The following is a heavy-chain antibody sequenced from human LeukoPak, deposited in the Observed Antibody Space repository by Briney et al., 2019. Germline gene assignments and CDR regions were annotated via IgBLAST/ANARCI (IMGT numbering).Heavy chain of an antibody. V-gene: IGHV3-23*01. CDR1: GFTFSTYS. CDR2: VSPSGGDT. Sequence: GGSLRLSCAASGFTFSTYSMSWVRLAPGKGLEWVSTVSPSGGDTYYVDSVEGRFTMSRDNFRNTLYLQMNSLRAEDTAVYYCAKGGRLHQNDYWGQGTLVTVSS. CDR3: AKGGRLHQNDY. J-gene: IGHJ4*02. D-gene: IGHD2-21*02.